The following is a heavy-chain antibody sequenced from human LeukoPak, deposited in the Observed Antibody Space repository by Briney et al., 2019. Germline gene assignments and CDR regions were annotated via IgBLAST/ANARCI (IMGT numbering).Heavy chain of an antibody. CDR2: IKEDGSEK. D-gene: IGHD6-19*01. CDR1: GFSSSRYW. V-gene: IGHV3-7*01. Sequence: GGSLRLSCAASGFSSSRYWMSWVRQAPGKGLEWVANIKEDGSEKYYVDSVKGRFTISRNNGKNSLYLQMSSLRAEDTAVYYCAKDRGGWPRDYWGQGTLVTVSS. CDR3: AKDRGGWPRDY. J-gene: IGHJ4*02.